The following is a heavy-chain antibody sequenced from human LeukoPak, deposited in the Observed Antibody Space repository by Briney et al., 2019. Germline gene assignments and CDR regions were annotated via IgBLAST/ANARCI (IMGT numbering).Heavy chain of an antibody. V-gene: IGHV4-59*12. Sequence: SETLSLTCTVSGGSISSYYWSWIRQPPGKGLEWIGYIYYSGSTNYNPSLKSRVTISVDTPKNQFSLKLSSVTAADTAVYYCAREALLWFGELNYWGQGTLVTVSS. CDR3: AREALLWFGELNY. D-gene: IGHD3-10*01. CDR1: GGSISSYY. CDR2: IYYSGST. J-gene: IGHJ4*02.